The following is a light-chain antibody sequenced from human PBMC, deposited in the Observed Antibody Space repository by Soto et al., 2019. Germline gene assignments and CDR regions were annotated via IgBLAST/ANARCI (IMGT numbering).Light chain of an antibody. V-gene: IGKV1-39*01. CDR2: AAS. CDR1: QSISSY. Sequence: DIQMTQSPSSLSASVGDRVTITCRASQSISSYLNWYQQKPGKAPKLLIYAASSLQRGVPSRFSGSGSGTDFTLTISSLQSEDFATYHCQQSYSIPPLFGGGTKVEIK. CDR3: QQSYSIPPL. J-gene: IGKJ4*01.